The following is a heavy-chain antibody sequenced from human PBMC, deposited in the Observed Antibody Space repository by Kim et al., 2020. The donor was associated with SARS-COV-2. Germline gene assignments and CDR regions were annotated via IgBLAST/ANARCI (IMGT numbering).Heavy chain of an antibody. V-gene: IGHV4-31*03. D-gene: IGHD3-22*01. CDR1: GGSISSGGSY. CDR3: ARAGDSSGSPVY. CDR2: IYSSGST. J-gene: IGHJ4*02. Sequence: SETLSLTCNVSGGSISSGGSYWNWIRQHPGKGLEWIGYIYSSGSTYYNPSLKSRVTISVDTSKEQFSLKLRSVTAADTAVYYCARAGDSSGSPVYWGLGTLVTVSS.